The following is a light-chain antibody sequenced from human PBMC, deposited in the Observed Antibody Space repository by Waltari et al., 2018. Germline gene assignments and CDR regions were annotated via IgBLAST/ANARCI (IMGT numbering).Light chain of an antibody. Sequence: DIVMTQSPDSLAVSLGERATINCKSSQNILYSSSNKNYLAWYQQKPGQAPKLLIHWASTRESRFPDRFSGSGSGTDFTLTISSLQAEDVAVYYCQQYYTTPLTFGGGTKVEIK. CDR2: WAS. CDR3: QQYYTTPLT. CDR1: QNILYSSSNKNY. V-gene: IGKV4-1*01. J-gene: IGKJ4*01.